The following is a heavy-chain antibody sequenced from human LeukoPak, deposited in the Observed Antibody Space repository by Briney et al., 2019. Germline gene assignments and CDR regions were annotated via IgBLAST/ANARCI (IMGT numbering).Heavy chain of an antibody. CDR2: IYHSGST. CDR1: GGSITSGGYS. Sequence: SETLSLTCAVSGGSITSGGYSWSWIRQPPRKGLEWIGYIYHSGSTYYNPSLKSRVTISVDRSKNQFSLKLSSVTAADTAVYYCARDRIAAAGPERDGAFDIWGQGTMVTVSS. D-gene: IGHD6-13*01. J-gene: IGHJ3*02. CDR3: ARDRIAAAGPERDGAFDI. V-gene: IGHV4-30-2*01.